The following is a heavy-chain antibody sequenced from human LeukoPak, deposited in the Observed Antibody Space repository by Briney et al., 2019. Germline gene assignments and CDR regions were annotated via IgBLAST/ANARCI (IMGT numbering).Heavy chain of an antibody. D-gene: IGHD3-22*01. V-gene: IGHV4-59*01. CDR1: GGSISIYY. CDR2: IYYSGST. J-gene: IGHJ3*02. Sequence: PSETLSLTCTVSGGSISIYYWSWIRQPPGKGLEWIGYIYYSGSTNYNPSLKSRVTISVDTSKNQFSLKLSSVTAADTAVYYCARDLSYYDSSGYYYVDAFDIWGQGTMVTVSS. CDR3: ARDLSYYDSSGYYYVDAFDI.